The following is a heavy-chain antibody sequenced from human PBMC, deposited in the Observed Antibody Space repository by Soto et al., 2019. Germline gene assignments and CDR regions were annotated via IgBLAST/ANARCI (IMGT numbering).Heavy chain of an antibody. CDR1: GGSFSGYY. V-gene: IGHV4-34*01. CDR2: INHSGST. J-gene: IGHJ6*02. D-gene: IGHD2-15*01. Sequence: QVQLQQWGAGLLKPSETLSLTCAVYGGSFSGYYWSWIRQPPGKGLEWIGEINHSGSTNYNPSLKSRVTISVDTSKNQFSLKLSSVTAADTAVYYCARVPVVVVVAAYYYYYDGMDVWGQGTTVTVSS. CDR3: ARVPVVVVVAAYYYYYDGMDV.